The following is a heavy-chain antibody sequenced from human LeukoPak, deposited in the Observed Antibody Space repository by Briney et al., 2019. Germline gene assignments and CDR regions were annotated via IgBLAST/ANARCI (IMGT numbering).Heavy chain of an antibody. V-gene: IGHV4-61*02. D-gene: IGHD5-18*01. CDR3: ARDYGYSYGFNYYYMDV. J-gene: IGHJ6*03. CDR1: GGSISSGSYY. CDR2: IYTSGST. Sequence: SETLSLTCTVSGGSISSGSYYWSWIRQPAGKGLEWIGRIYTSGSTNYNPSLKSRVTISVDTSKNQFSLKLSSVTAADAAVYYCARDYGYSYGFNYYYMDVCGKGTTVTVSS.